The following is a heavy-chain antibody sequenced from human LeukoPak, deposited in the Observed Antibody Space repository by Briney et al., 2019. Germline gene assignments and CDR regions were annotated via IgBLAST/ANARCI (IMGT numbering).Heavy chain of an antibody. CDR2: ISSSGSTK. V-gene: IGHV3-48*03. J-gene: IGHJ4*02. CDR1: GFTFSNYE. CDR3: ARGWRYGDY. D-gene: IGHD1-1*01. Sequence: GGSLRLSCAASGFTFSNYEMNWVRQAPGKGLEWVSYISSSGSTKYNADSVKGRFTISRDNAKNSLYLQMNSLRVEGTAVYYCARGWRYGDYWGQGTLVTVSS.